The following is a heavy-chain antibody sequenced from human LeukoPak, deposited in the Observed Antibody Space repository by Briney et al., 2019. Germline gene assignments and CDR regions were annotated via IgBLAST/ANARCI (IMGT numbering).Heavy chain of an antibody. CDR1: GFTFSSYA. D-gene: IGHD3-10*01. Sequence: AGGSLRLSGAASGFTFSSYAMHWVRQAPGKGLEWVAVISYDGSSKNYADSVKGRFTISRDNSENTLYLQMSSLKTDDSAVYYCARNPAAWFGELSSWFDPWGQGTLVTVSS. CDR3: ARNPAAWFGELSSWFDP. J-gene: IGHJ5*02. V-gene: IGHV3-30-3*01. CDR2: ISYDGSSK.